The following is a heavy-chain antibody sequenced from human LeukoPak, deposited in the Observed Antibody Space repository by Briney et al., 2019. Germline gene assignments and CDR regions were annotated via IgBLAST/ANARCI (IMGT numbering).Heavy chain of an antibody. CDR2: IYTSGST. J-gene: IGHJ4*02. Sequence: KPSETLSLSCTVSGGSISSSSYYWSWIRQPAGKGLEWIGRIYTSGSTNYNPSLKSRVTISVDTSKNQFSLKLSSVTAADTAVYYCAREDLYYYDSSGYLDYWGQGTLVTVSS. V-gene: IGHV4-61*02. D-gene: IGHD3-22*01. CDR3: AREDLYYYDSSGYLDY. CDR1: GGSISSSSYY.